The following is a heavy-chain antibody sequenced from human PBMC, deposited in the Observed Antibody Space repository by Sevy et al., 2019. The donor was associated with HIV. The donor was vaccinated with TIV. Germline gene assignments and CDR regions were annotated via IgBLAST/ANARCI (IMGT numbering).Heavy chain of an antibody. CDR3: SRMKFWNGYFDY. V-gene: IGHV4-30-4*01. CDR1: GGSISNADYY. Sequence: SETLSLTCSVSGGSISNADYYWSWIRQPPGKGLEWIGYICYSGRTYYNPSLKSRISISVDTSRNQFSLSLDSVTAADTAVYYCSRMKFWNGYFDYWGQGTLVTVSS. J-gene: IGHJ4*02. CDR2: ICYSGRT. D-gene: IGHD3-3*01.